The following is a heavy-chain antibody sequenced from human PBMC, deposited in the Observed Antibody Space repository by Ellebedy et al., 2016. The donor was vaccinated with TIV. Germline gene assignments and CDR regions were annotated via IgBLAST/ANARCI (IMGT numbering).Heavy chain of an antibody. J-gene: IGHJ2*01. CDR2: INHSGST. V-gene: IGHV4-34*01. D-gene: IGHD2-15*01. CDR3: AGAYSNAWDVDL. CDR1: GGSFSGYY. Sequence: MPSETLSLTCAVYGGSFSGYYWSWIRQPPGKGLEWFGAINHSGSTNYNPSLKSRVTISVDTSKNQLSRKLSSVTSADTAVYYRAGAYSNAWDVDLWGRGTLGTVSS.